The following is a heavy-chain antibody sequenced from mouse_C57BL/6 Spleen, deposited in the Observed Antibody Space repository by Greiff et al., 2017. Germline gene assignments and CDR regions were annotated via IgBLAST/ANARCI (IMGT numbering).Heavy chain of an antibody. CDR3: ARPYLSDAMDY. D-gene: IGHD1-1*01. J-gene: IGHJ4*01. V-gene: IGHV5-9*01. Sequence: DVKLVESGGGLVKPGGSLKLSCAASGFTFSSYTMSWVRQTPEKRLEWVATISGGGGNTYYPDSVKGRFTISRDNAKNTLYLQMSSLRSEDTALYYCARPYLSDAMDYWGQGTSVTVSS. CDR1: GFTFSSYT. CDR2: ISGGGGNT.